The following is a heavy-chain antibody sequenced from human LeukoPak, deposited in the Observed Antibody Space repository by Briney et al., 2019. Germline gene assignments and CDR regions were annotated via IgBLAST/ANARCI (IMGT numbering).Heavy chain of an antibody. CDR3: ARGAYYYDSSGYQIGY. CDR1: GYTFTSYY. V-gene: IGHV1-46*01. J-gene: IGHJ4*02. D-gene: IGHD3-22*01. Sequence: ASVKVSCKASGYTFTSYYMHWVRQAPGQGLEWMGIINPSGGSTSYAQKFQGRVTMTRDTSTSTVYMELSSLRSEDTAVYYCARGAYYYDSSGYQIGYWGQGTLVTVSS. CDR2: INPSGGST.